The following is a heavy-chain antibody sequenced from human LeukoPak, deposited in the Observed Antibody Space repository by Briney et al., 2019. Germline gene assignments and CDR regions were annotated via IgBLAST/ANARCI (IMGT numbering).Heavy chain of an antibody. V-gene: IGHV4-59*08. D-gene: IGHD7-27*01. Sequence: SETLSLTCSVSGGSISNYFWTWIRQPPGKGLEWIGYICSSGSAYYNPSLKRGVTISVDTSKNRFSLKLSTVTAADTAVYYCARRPTGEPKFDYWGQRPLVTVSS. J-gene: IGHJ4*02. CDR1: GGSISNYF. CDR3: ARRPTGEPKFDY. CDR2: ICSSGSA.